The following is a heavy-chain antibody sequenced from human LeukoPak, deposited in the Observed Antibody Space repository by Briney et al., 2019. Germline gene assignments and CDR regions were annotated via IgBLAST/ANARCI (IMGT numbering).Heavy chain of an antibody. Sequence: GGSLRLSCAASGFTFSSYAMHWVRQAPGKGLEYVSAISSNGGSTYYANSVKGRFTISRDNSKNTLYLQMGSLRAEDMAVYYCASFITTKLDNWGQGILVTVSS. D-gene: IGHD3-22*01. CDR1: GFTFSSYA. V-gene: IGHV3-64*01. J-gene: IGHJ4*02. CDR3: ASFITTKLDN. CDR2: ISSNGGST.